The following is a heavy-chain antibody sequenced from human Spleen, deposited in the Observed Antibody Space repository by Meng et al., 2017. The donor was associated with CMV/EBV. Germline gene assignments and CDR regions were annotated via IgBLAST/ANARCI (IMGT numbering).Heavy chain of an antibody. CDR1: GGSINTYY. J-gene: IGHJ4*02. CDR3: ALRIYIAAAGYFDY. CDR2: IYYSGST. D-gene: IGHD6-13*01. V-gene: IGHV4-59*12. Sequence: SETLSLTCTVSGGSINTYYWSWIRQPPGKGLEWIGYIYYSGSTNYSPSHKSRVTISVDKSKNQFSLKLSSVTAADTAVYYCALRIYIAAAGYFDYWGQGTLVTVSS.